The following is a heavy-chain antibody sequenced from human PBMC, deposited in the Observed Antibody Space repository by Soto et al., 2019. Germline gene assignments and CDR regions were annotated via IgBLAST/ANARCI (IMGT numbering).Heavy chain of an antibody. CDR2: INAGNGNT. Sequence: QVQLVQSGAEVKKPGASVKVSCKASGYTFTSYAMHWVRQAPGQRLEGMGWINAGNGNTKNSQKFQGRVNITRDTSGSTSYMELSSRRSETTAVYYCARDVAAAGLDYWGQGTLVTVSS. D-gene: IGHD6-13*01. J-gene: IGHJ4*02. CDR3: ARDVAAAGLDY. CDR1: GYTFTSYA. V-gene: IGHV1-3*01.